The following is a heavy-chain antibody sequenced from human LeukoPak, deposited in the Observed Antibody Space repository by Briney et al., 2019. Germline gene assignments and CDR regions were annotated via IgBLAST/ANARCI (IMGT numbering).Heavy chain of an antibody. CDR2: IYFSGST. CDR1: GGSISSDY. D-gene: IGHD2-2*01. V-gene: IGHV4-59*01. J-gene: IGHJ3*02. CDR3: ARAHVPAAQDAFDI. Sequence: PSETLSLTCTVSGGSISSDYWSWIRQPPGKGLEWIGYIYFSGSTNYNPSLKSRVTISVDTSKTQLSLKLSSVTAADTAVYYCARAHVPAAQDAFDIWGQGTMVTVSS.